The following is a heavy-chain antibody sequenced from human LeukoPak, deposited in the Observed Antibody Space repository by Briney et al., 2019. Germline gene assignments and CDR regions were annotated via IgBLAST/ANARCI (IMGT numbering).Heavy chain of an antibody. V-gene: IGHV4-59*01. D-gene: IGHD3-10*01. Sequence: SETLSLTCTVSGGSISSYYWSWIRQPPGKGLEWIGYIYYSGSTNYNPSLKSRVTISVDTSKNQFSLKLSSVTAADTAVYYCARVKAGHYGSGSYYSWFDPWGQGTLVTVSS. J-gene: IGHJ5*02. CDR2: IYYSGST. CDR1: GGSISSYY. CDR3: ARVKAGHYGSGSYYSWFDP.